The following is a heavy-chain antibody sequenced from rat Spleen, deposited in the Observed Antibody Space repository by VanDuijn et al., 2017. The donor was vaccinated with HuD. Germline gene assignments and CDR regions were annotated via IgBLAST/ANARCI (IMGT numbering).Heavy chain of an antibody. CDR2: ISYDGSST. V-gene: IGHV5-20*01. D-gene: IGHD1-1*01. CDR3: TTVIQGHGFAY. CDR1: GFTFSDYY. Sequence: EVQLVESGGGLVQPGRSLKISCAASGFTFSDYYMAWVRQAPTKGLEWVATISYDGSSTYYPDSVKGRFTISREDGRSTLYLQMNSLRSEDTATYYCTTVIQGHGFAYWGQGTLVTVSS. J-gene: IGHJ3*01.